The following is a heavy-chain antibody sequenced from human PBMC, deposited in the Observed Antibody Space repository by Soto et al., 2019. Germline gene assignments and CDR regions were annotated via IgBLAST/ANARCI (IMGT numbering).Heavy chain of an antibody. CDR1: GGSISSGDYY. D-gene: IGHD3-10*01. Sequence: SETLSLTCTVSGGSISSGDYYWSWIRQPPGKGLEWIGEINHSGSTNYNPSLKSRVTISVDTSKNQFSLKLSSVTAADTAVYYCARVVGYYGSGSYNWFDPWGQGTLVTVSS. CDR3: ARVVGYYGSGSYNWFDP. CDR2: INHSGST. J-gene: IGHJ5*02. V-gene: IGHV4-39*07.